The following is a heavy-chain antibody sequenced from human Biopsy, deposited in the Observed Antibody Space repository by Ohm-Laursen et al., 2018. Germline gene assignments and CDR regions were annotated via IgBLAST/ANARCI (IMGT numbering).Heavy chain of an antibody. Sequence: SLRLSCSASGFTFSSYAMNWVRQAPGKGLEWVSAITVSADTTYYADSVRGRFTVSRDNSQNTLYLQMNSLRAEDTAIYYCAKGRGNNSGSLDNWGHGTMVTVSS. J-gene: IGHJ3*02. CDR1: GFTFSSYA. D-gene: IGHD1-1*01. CDR3: AKGRGNNSGSLDN. CDR2: ITVSADTT. V-gene: IGHV3-23*01.